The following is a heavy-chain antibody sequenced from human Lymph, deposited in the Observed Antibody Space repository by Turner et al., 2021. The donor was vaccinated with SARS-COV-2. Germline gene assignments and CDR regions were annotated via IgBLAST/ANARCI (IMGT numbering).Heavy chain of an antibody. CDR2: ISSTSSNI. D-gene: IGHD4-17*01. V-gene: IGHV3-21*01. J-gene: IGHJ4*02. CDR1: GFTFSTYS. Sequence: EVQLVESGGGLVKPGGSLRLSCAASGFTFSTYSMNWVRQAPGKGLEWISSISSTSSNIYYADSVKGRFTISRDDAKNSLFLQMNSLRAEDTAVYYCARDIPTTADYFDCWGQGTLVTVSS. CDR3: ARDIPTTADYFDC.